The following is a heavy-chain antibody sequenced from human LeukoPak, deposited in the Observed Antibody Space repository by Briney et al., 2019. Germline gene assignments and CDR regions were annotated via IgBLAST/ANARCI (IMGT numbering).Heavy chain of an antibody. V-gene: IGHV4-38-2*02. CDR2: IYHSGST. CDR1: GYSISSGYY. J-gene: IGHJ5*02. CDR3: ARERGDNWNVGP. D-gene: IGHD1-20*01. Sequence: SETLSLTCTVSGYSISSGYYWGWIRQPPGKGLEWIGSIYHSGSTYYNPSLKSRVTISVDTSKNQFSLKLTSVTAADTAVYCCARERGDNWNVGPWGQGTLVTVSS.